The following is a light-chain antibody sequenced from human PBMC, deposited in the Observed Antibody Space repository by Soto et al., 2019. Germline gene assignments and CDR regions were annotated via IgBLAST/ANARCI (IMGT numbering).Light chain of an antibody. CDR2: WAS. CDR1: QSVLYTSNNKNY. V-gene: IGKV4-1*01. J-gene: IGKJ4*01. Sequence: DIVMTQSPESLAVSLGERATIKCKSSQSVLYTSNNKNYLAWYQQIPGQPPKLLIYWASTRESGVPDRFSGGGSGTDFTLPISSLQAEDVAVYYCQQYYSSPLTFGGGTKVEIK. CDR3: QQYYSSPLT.